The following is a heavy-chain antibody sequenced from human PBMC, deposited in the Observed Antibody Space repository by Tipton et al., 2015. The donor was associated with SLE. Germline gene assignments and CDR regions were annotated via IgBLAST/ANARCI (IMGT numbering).Heavy chain of an antibody. Sequence: TLSLTCAVYGGSFSGYYWSWIRQHPGKGLEWIGYIYYSGSTYYNPSLKSRVTISVDMSKNQFSLKLASVTAADTAVYYCARDIDGYNWFDPWGQGTLVTVSS. CDR3: ARDIDGYNWFDP. CDR1: GGSFSGYY. V-gene: IGHV4-31*11. D-gene: IGHD2-15*01. CDR2: IYYSGST. J-gene: IGHJ5*02.